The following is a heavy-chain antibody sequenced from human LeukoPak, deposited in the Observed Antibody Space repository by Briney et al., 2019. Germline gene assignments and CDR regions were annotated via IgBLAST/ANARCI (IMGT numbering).Heavy chain of an antibody. Sequence: PGGSLRLSCAASGFTFSSYAMSWVRQAPGKGLEWVLAISGSGGSTYYADSVKGRFTISRDNSKNTLYLQMNSLRAEDTAVYYCAKVPRYYYDSSGYENWFDPWGQGTLVTVSS. D-gene: IGHD3-22*01. CDR2: ISGSGGST. J-gene: IGHJ5*02. CDR1: GFTFSSYA. V-gene: IGHV3-23*01. CDR3: AKVPRYYYDSSGYENWFDP.